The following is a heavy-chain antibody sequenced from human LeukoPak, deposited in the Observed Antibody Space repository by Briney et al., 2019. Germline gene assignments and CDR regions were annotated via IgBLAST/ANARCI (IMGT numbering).Heavy chain of an antibody. CDR1: GVSISSYY. CDR3: ARGGLTGSYAMLDY. Sequence: SETLSLTCTVSGVSISSYYWSWIRQPPGKGLEWIGEINHSGSTNYNPSLKSRVTISVDTSKNQFSLKLSSVTAADTAVYYCARGGLTGSYAMLDYWGQGTLVTVSS. V-gene: IGHV4-34*01. D-gene: IGHD3-9*01. J-gene: IGHJ4*02. CDR2: INHSGST.